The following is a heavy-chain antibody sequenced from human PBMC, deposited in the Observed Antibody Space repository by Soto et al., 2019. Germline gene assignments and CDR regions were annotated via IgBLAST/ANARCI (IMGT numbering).Heavy chain of an antibody. D-gene: IGHD1-1*01. V-gene: IGHV1-2*04. Sequence: QVQLVQSGAEVKKPGASVKVSCKASGYTFTGYYMHWVRQAPGQGLEWMGWINPNSGGTNYAQKFQGWVTMTRDTSISTAYMELSRLRSDDTAVYYCARVQLERRGSGAFDIWGQGTMVTVSS. J-gene: IGHJ3*02. CDR1: GYTFTGYY. CDR3: ARVQLERRGSGAFDI. CDR2: INPNSGGT.